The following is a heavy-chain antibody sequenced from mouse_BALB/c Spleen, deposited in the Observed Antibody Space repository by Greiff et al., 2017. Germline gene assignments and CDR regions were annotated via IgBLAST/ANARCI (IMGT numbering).Heavy chain of an antibody. D-gene: IGHD2-2*01. CDR3: ARDGYGYAMDY. J-gene: IGHJ4*01. V-gene: IGHV3-2*02. CDR2: ISYSGST. CDR1: GYSITSDYA. Sequence: EVKLQESGPGLVKPSQSLSLTCTVTGYSITSDYAWNWIRQFPGNKLEWMGYISYSGSTSYNPSLKSRISITRDTSKNQFFLQLNSVTTEDTATYYCARDGYGYAMDYWGQGTSVTVSS.